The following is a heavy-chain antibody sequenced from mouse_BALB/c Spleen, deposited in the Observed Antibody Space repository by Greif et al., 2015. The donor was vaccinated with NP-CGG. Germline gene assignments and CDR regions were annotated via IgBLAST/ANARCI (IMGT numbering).Heavy chain of an antibody. D-gene: IGHD2-4*01. CDR3: ARSLHDYGRYFDV. Sequence: QVQLQQSGAELVKPGASVKLSCKASGYTFTSYWMHWVKQRPGQGLEWIGEIDPSDSYTNYNQKFKGKATLTVDKSSSTAYMQLSSLTSEDSAVYYCARSLHDYGRYFDVWGAGTTVTVSS. CDR2: IDPSDSYT. CDR1: GYTFTSYW. J-gene: IGHJ1*01. V-gene: IGHV1-69*02.